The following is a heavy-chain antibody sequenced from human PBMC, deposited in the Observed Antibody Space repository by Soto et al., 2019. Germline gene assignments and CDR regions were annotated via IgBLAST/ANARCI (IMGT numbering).Heavy chain of an antibody. J-gene: IGHJ6*03. CDR3: ARTLWFGELLVHYYYYMDV. CDR1: GGSISSYY. Sequence: SETLSLTCTVSGGSISSYYWSWIRQPPGKGLEWIGYIYYSGSTNYNPSLKSRVTISVDTSKNPFSLKLSSVTAADTAVYYCARTLWFGELLVHYYYYMDVWGKGTTVTVSS. CDR2: IYYSGST. V-gene: IGHV4-59*01. D-gene: IGHD3-10*01.